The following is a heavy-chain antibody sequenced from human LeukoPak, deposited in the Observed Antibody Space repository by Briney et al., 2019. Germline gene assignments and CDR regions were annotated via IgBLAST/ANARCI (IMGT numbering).Heavy chain of an antibody. CDR2: ISAYNGNT. Sequence: ASVKVSCKASGYTFTSYDINWVRQATGQGLEWMGWISAYNGNTNYAQKLQGRGTMTTDTSTSTAYMELRSLRSDDTAVYYCARDRAMVRGVTPFDGWGQGTLVTVYS. CDR1: GYTFTSYD. CDR3: ARDRAMVRGVTPFDG. D-gene: IGHD3-10*01. V-gene: IGHV1-18*01. J-gene: IGHJ5*02.